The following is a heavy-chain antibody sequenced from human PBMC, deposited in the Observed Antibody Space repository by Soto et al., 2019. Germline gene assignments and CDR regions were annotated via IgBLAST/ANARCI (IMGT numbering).Heavy chain of an antibody. D-gene: IGHD6-13*01. CDR1: GINFPTFW. J-gene: IGHJ6*02. V-gene: IGHV5-51*03. Sequence: PGESLKISCKHSGINFPTFWIAWVRQMPGKGLEWMGTIYPGDSDTRYSPSFQGQVTISADKSISTAYLQWSSLKASDTAMYYCARTSAAGKYYYGMDVWGHGTTVTVSS. CDR3: ARTSAAGKYYYGMDV. CDR2: IYPGDSDT.